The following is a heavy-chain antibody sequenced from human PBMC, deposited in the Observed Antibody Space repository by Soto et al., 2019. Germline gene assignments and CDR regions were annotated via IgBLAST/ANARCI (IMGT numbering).Heavy chain of an antibody. V-gene: IGHV3-30*03. Sequence: PGGSLRLSCAASGFTFSAYGMHWVRQAPGKGLEWVAVISYDGNNQYYADSVKGRFTISRDTSRNTLYPQMNSLRPEDTAVYYCARDLNTILSPGYWGQGTLVTVSS. J-gene: IGHJ4*02. D-gene: IGHD3-3*01. CDR2: ISYDGNNQ. CDR3: ARDLNTILSPGY. CDR1: GFTFSAYG.